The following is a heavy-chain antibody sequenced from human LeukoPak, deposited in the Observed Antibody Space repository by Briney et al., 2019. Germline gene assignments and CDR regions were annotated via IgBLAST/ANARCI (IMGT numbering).Heavy chain of an antibody. CDR3: ARGREPVTTEFDF. J-gene: IGHJ4*02. CDR2: ISGSRSNTI. V-gene: IGHV3-11*01. D-gene: IGHD4-17*01. CDR1: GFIFSDYY. Sequence: GGSLRLSCAASGFIFSDYYMNWIRQAPGKGLEWVSYISGSRSNTIYYADSVKGRFTISRDNAKNSLYQQMNSLRAEDTAVYYCARGREPVTTEFDFWGQGTLVTVSS.